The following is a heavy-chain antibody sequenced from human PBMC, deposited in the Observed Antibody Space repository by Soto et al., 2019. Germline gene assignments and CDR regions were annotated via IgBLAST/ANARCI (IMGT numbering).Heavy chain of an antibody. Sequence: WWSLRLSCSASVFTFSSYNMNWLRQAPGKGLECVSSISSSSSYIYYADSVKGRFTISRDNAKNSLYLQMNSLRAEDMAVYYCARSAGDYYGMDVWGQGTTVTVSS. CDR2: ISSSSSYI. CDR3: ARSAGDYYGMDV. CDR1: VFTFSSYN. D-gene: IGHD3-10*01. V-gene: IGHV3-21*01. J-gene: IGHJ6*02.